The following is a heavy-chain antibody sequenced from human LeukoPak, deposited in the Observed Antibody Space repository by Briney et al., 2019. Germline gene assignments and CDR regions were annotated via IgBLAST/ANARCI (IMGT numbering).Heavy chain of an antibody. CDR2: IYYSGST. CDR3: ATARYSSDWSPGGWFDP. Sequence: SETLSLTCNVSGGSISRSSYYWGWIRQPPGKGLEWIGRIYYSGSTYYNPSLKSRVTISVDTSKNQFSLKLSSVTAADTAVYYCATARYSSDWSPGGWFDPWGQGSLVTVSS. J-gene: IGHJ5*02. CDR1: GGSISRSSYY. D-gene: IGHD6-13*01. V-gene: IGHV4-39*01.